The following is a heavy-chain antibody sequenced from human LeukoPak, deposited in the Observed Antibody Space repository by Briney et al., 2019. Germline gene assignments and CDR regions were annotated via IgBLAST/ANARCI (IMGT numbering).Heavy chain of an antibody. D-gene: IGHD6-19*01. CDR2: INPNSGGT. CDR3: ARLSIAVAGT. Sequence: GASVTVSCKSSGYTFTDYYMHWVRQAPGQGLEWMGWINPNSGGTNYAQKFQGRVTLTRDTSITTAYMELSRLRSDDTAVYYCARLSIAVAGTWGQGTLVTVSA. CDR1: GYTFTDYY. J-gene: IGHJ4*02. V-gene: IGHV1-2*02.